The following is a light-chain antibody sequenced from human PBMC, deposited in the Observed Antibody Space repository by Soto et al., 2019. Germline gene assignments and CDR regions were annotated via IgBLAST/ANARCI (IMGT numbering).Light chain of an antibody. Sequence: QSALTQPASVSGSPGQSITISCTGTSSDVGGYDYVSWYQQHPGKAPKLMIYEVRNRPSGVSHRFSGSKSGNTASLIISGLQAEDEADYYCSSYTSSSTPVFGGGTKLTVL. CDR3: SSYTSSSTPV. CDR2: EVR. CDR1: SSDVGGYDY. V-gene: IGLV2-14*01. J-gene: IGLJ2*01.